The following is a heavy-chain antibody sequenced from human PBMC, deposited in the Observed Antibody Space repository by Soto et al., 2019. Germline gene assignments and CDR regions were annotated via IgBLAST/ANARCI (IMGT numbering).Heavy chain of an antibody. CDR1: GVSISDGGYS. V-gene: IGHV4-30-2*01. Sequence: QLQLQESGSGLVKPSQTLSLNCAVSGVSISDGGYSWSWIRQPPGKGLEWIGYTHVSGDTYYNPSLTGRVTLSVDRSRNQLSLNLRSMTAADTAVYYCARSPFYGSWGHFDYGGVGSLVSVSS. J-gene: IGHJ4*02. D-gene: IGHD3-10*01. CDR3: ARSPFYGSWGHFDY. CDR2: THVSGDT.